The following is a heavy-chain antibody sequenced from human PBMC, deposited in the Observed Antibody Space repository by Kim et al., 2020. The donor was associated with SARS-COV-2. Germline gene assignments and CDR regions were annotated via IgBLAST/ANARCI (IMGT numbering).Heavy chain of an antibody. CDR2: IIPIFGTA. J-gene: IGHJ4*02. Sequence: SVKVSCKASEGTFSSYAISWVRQAPGQGLEWMGGIIPIFGTANYAQKFQGRVTITADESTSTAYMELSSLRSEDTAVYYCAIKRGGSGGSCYGYWGQGTLVTVSS. CDR3: AIKRGGSGGSCYGY. CDR1: EGTFSSYA. D-gene: IGHD2-15*01. V-gene: IGHV1-69*13.